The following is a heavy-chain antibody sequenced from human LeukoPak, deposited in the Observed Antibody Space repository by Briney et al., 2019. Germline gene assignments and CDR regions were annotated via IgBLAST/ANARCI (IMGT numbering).Heavy chain of an antibody. CDR1: GYTFTGYY. V-gene: IGHV1-2*02. CDR3: ARAGVNCSSTSCYKRLWWFDP. CDR2: INPNSGGT. D-gene: IGHD2-2*02. J-gene: IGHJ5*02. Sequence: ASVKVSCKASGYTFTGYYMHWVRQAPGQGLEWMGWINPNSGGTNYAQKFQGRVTMTRDTSISTAYMELSRLRSDDTAVYYCARAGVNCSSTSCYKRLWWFDPWGQGTLVTVSS.